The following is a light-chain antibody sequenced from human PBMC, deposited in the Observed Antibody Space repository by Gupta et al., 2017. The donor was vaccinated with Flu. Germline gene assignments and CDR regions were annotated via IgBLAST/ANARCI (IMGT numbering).Light chain of an antibody. CDR1: QSVSSY. CDR3: QQRSNWPLT. CDR2: DAS. Sequence: PATLSLSPGERATLSGRASQSVSSYLAWYQQKPGQAPRLLIYDASNRATGIPARFSGSGSGTDFTLTISSLEPEDFAVYYCQQRSNWPLTFGPGTKVDIK. J-gene: IGKJ3*01. V-gene: IGKV3-11*01.